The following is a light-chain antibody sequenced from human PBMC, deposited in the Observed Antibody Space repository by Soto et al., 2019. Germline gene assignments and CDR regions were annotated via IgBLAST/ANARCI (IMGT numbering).Light chain of an antibody. J-gene: IGKJ4*01. CDR3: QQYASSPLT. CDR2: HAS. Sequence: EIVLTQSPGTLSLSPGERATLTCRASQSVGRDYLAWYQQKPGQAPRLLIYHASSRATDIPDRFSGSGSGTHFTRTVSRLEPEDFAEFYCQQYASSPLTFGGGTKVEIK. CDR1: QSVGRDY. V-gene: IGKV3-20*01.